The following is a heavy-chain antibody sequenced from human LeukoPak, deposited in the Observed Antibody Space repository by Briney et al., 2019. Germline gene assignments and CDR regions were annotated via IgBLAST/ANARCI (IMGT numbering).Heavy chain of an antibody. D-gene: IGHD1-26*01. CDR1: GYTFTGYY. Sequence: ASVKVSCKASGYTFTGYYMHWVRQAPGQGLEWMGGIIPIFGTANYAQKFQGRVTITADKSTSTAYMELSSLRSEDTAVYYCARDPSLIVGATISNWFDPWGQGTLVTVSS. CDR2: IIPIFGTA. CDR3: ARDPSLIVGATISNWFDP. V-gene: IGHV1-69*06. J-gene: IGHJ5*02.